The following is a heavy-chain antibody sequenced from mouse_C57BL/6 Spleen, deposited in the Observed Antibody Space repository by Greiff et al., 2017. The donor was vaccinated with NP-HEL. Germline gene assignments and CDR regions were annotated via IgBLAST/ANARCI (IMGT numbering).Heavy chain of an antibody. V-gene: IGHV1-7*01. J-gene: IGHJ1*03. CDR2: INPSSGYT. CDR1: GYTFTSYW. D-gene: IGHD2-5*01. CDR3: ARGTYSNYGSVDG. Sequence: QVQLQQSGAELAKPGASVKLSCKASGYTFTSYWMHWVKQRPGQGLEWIGYINPSSGYTKYNQKFKDKATLTVDTSSSTAYMQLSSLTYEDSAVYYCARGTYSNYGSVDGRGTGTTVTV.